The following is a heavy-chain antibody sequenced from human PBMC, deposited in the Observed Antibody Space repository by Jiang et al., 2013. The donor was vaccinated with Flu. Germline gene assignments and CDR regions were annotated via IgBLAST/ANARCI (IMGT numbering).Heavy chain of an antibody. CDR3: ARGTLGELSLFDY. Sequence: YTFTGYYMHWVRQAPGQGLEWMGWINPNSGGTNYAQKFQGRVTMTRDTSISTAYMELSRLRSDDTAVYYCARGTLGELSLFDYWGQGTLVTVSS. J-gene: IGHJ4*02. V-gene: IGHV1-2*02. CDR1: YTFTGYY. D-gene: IGHD3-16*02. CDR2: INPNSGGT.